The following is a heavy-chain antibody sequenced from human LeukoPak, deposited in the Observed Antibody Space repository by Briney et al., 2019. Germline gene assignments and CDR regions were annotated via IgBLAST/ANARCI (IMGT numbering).Heavy chain of an antibody. D-gene: IGHD2-2*01. CDR3: AKDSPQYCSSTSCSSFDY. Sequence: GRSLRLSCAASGFTFDDYAMHWVRQAPGKGLEWVSGISWNSGSIGYADSVKGRFTISRDNAKNSLYLQMNSLRAEDTALYYCAKDSPQYCSSTSCSSFDYWGQGTLVTVSS. J-gene: IGHJ4*02. V-gene: IGHV3-9*01. CDR2: ISWNSGSI. CDR1: GFTFDDYA.